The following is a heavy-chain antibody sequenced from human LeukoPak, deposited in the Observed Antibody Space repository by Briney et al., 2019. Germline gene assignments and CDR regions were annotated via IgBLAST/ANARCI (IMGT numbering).Heavy chain of an antibody. CDR2: MSSRDYGR. D-gene: IGHD3-10*02. CDR3: AELGITMIGGV. J-gene: IGHJ6*04. Sequence: GGSLRLSCATSGSSFSSYAMSGVRQAPGKGLEWVSAMSSRDYGRYYAASVRGGFTISRDTSRSTLYLQTNSPRAEDGAVYYCAELGITMIGGVWGKGNTVTISS. V-gene: IGHV3-23*01. CDR1: GSSFSSYA.